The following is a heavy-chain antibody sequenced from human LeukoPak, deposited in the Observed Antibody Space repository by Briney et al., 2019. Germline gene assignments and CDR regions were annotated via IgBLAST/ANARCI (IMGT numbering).Heavy chain of an antibody. V-gene: IGHV3-53*05. CDR2: LYSDGST. J-gene: IGHJ6*03. D-gene: IGHD5-12*01. CDR1: GFTVSRNY. CDR3: AKGGGYEAQYYYYYLDV. Sequence: GGSLRLSCAASGFTVSRNYMSWVRQAPGKGLEWVSVLYSDGSTYHADSVKGRFTISRDNSKNTLYLQMKSLRAEDTAVYYCAKGGGYEAQYYYYYLDVWGKGTTVTISS.